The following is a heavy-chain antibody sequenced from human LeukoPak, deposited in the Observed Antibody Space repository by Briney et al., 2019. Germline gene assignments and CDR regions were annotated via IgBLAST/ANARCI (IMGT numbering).Heavy chain of an antibody. CDR1: GFTVSSNY. V-gene: IGHV3-66*01. Sequence: GGSLRLSCAASGFTVSSNYMSWVRQAPGKGLEWVSIIYSGGSTYYADSVKGRFTISRDNSKNTLYLQMNSLRAEDTAVYYCARDRTGQQLISRKEYYYMDVWGKGTMVTVSS. D-gene: IGHD4-11*01. J-gene: IGHJ6*03. CDR2: IYSGGST. CDR3: ARDRTGQQLISRKEYYYMDV.